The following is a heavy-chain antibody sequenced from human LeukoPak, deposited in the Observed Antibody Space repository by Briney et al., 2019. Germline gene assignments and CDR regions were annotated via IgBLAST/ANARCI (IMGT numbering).Heavy chain of an antibody. V-gene: IGHV3-23*01. Sequence: PGGSLRLSCAASGFTFSSYAMSWVRQAPGKGLEWVSAISGSGGSTYYADSVKGRFTISRDNSKNTLYLQMNSLRAEDTAVYYCAKDLVVTVVTHGFDYWGQGTLVTVSS. J-gene: IGHJ4*02. D-gene: IGHD4-23*01. CDR2: ISGSGGST. CDR1: GFTFSSYA. CDR3: AKDLVVTVVTHGFDY.